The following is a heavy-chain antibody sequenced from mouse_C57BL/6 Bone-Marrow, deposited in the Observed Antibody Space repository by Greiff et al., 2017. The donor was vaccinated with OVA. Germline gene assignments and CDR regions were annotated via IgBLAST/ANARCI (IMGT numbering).Heavy chain of an antibody. J-gene: IGHJ2*01. CDR2: IDPSDSET. Sequence: VQLQQPGAELVRPGSSVKLSCKASGYTFTSYWMHWVKQRPIQGLEWIGNIDPSDSETHYNQKFKDKATLTVDKSSSTAYMQLSSLTSEDSAVYYCARGGITTNFDYWGQGTTLTVSS. D-gene: IGHD1-1*01. CDR3: ARGGITTNFDY. CDR1: GYTFTSYW. V-gene: IGHV1-52*01.